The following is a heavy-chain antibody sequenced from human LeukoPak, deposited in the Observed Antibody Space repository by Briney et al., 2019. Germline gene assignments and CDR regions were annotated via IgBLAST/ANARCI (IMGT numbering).Heavy chain of an antibody. Sequence: GGSLRLSCAASGFSFSTNGMSWVRQAPGKGLEWVSAISGSGTTHYADFVKGRFTISRDNSKYTVSLQMNSLRAEDTAVYHCAKMQGYFDYWGQGTLVAVSS. CDR2: ISGSGTT. CDR3: AKMQGYFDY. V-gene: IGHV3-23*01. CDR1: GFSFSTNG. J-gene: IGHJ4*02.